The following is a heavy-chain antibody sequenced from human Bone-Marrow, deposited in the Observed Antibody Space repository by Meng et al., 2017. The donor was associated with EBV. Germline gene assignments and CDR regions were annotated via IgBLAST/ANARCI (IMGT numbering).Heavy chain of an antibody. V-gene: IGHV1-18*01. CDR3: ARDYYYDSSGRDFDY. J-gene: IGHJ4*02. CDR1: GYTFTSYG. Sequence: VQLGTSGAEVKKPGASVKVSCKASGYTFTSYGISWGRQAPGQGLEWMGWISAYNGNTNYAQKLQGRVTMTTDTSTSTAYMELRSLRSDDTAVYYCARDYYYDSSGRDFDYWGQGTLVTVSS. D-gene: IGHD3-22*01. CDR2: ISAYNGNT.